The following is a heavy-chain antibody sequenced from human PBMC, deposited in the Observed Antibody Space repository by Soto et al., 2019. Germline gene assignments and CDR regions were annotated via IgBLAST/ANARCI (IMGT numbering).Heavy chain of an antibody. CDR3: TRASSDRNHMEV. Sequence: GGSLRLSCAASGFTFGNFVMRWVRQTPGKGLEWVSTITETGGDTYYTDSVKGRFTISRDNSKNTLYLQMTSLRAEDTALYYCTRASSDRNHMEVWGPGTMVTVSS. J-gene: IGHJ6*02. V-gene: IGHV3-23*01. CDR2: ITETGGDT. CDR1: GFTFGNFV.